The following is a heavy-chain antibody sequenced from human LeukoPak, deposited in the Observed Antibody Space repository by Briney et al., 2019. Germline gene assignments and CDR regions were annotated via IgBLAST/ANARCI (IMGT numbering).Heavy chain of an antibody. J-gene: IGHJ6*02. V-gene: IGHV4-30-2*01. CDR2: IYHSGST. D-gene: IGHD3-9*01. CDR3: ARGYYDTPHYGMDV. Sequence: SETLSLTCAVSGGSISSGGYSWSWLRQPPGKGLEWIGYIYHSGSTYYNPSLKSRVTISVDRSKNQFSLKLSSVTAADTAVYYCARGYYDTPHYGMDVWGQGTTVTVSS. CDR1: GGSISSGGYS.